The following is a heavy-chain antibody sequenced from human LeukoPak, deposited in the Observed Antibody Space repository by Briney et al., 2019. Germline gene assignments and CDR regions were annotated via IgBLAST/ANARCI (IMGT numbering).Heavy chain of an antibody. CDR2: INHSGST. CDR1: GGSISSSSYY. CDR3: ARGRARRRGQVYYYYGMDV. Sequence: SETLSLTCTVSGGSISSSSYYWGWIRQPPGKGLEWIGEINHSGSTNYNPSLKSRVTISVDTSKNQFSLKLSSVTAADTAVYYCARGRARRRGQVYYYYGMDVWGQGTTVTVSS. J-gene: IGHJ6*02. V-gene: IGHV4-39*07. D-gene: IGHD3-10*01.